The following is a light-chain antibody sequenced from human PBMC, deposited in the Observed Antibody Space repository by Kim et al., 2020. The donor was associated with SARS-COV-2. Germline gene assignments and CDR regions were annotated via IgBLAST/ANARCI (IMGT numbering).Light chain of an antibody. V-gene: IGKV1-39*01. J-gene: IGKJ1*01. CDR2: ATS. CDR1: QNITSY. CDR3: QQTYGLPPVT. Sequence: DFQRTQSPSSLSASVGDRVMITCRASQNITSYLNWYQQKPGKAPKLLIYATSTLQTGVPSRFTGSGSGTYFTLTISNLQPEDLATYYRQQTYGLPPVTFGQGTKVDIK.